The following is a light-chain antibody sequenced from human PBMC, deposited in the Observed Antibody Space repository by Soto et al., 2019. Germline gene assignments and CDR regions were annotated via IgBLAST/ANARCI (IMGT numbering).Light chain of an antibody. Sequence: QSALTQPASVSGSPGQSITISCTGTSSDVGGYNYVSWYQQHPGKAPKLMIYEVSNRPSGVPDRLSASKSGYTASLTISGLQAEDEADYFCSSYVGSYSGVFGGGTKVTVL. CDR2: EVS. CDR3: SSYVGSYSGV. J-gene: IGLJ3*02. V-gene: IGLV2-14*01. CDR1: SSDVGGYNY.